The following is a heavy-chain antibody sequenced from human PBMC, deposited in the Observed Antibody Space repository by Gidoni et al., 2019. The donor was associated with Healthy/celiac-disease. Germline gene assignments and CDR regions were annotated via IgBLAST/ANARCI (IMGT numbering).Heavy chain of an antibody. CDR3: ARGVLWFGEEVRRFDY. J-gene: IGHJ4*02. D-gene: IGHD3-10*01. CDR2: IYYSGST. V-gene: IGHV4-61*01. CDR1: GGSVSSGSYY. Sequence: QVQLQESGPGLVKPSETLSLTCTVSGGSVSSGSYYWSWIRQPPGKGLEWIGYIYYSGSTNYNPSLKSRVTISVDTSKNQFSLKLSSVTAADTAVYYCARGVLWFGEEVRRFDYWGQGTLVTVSS.